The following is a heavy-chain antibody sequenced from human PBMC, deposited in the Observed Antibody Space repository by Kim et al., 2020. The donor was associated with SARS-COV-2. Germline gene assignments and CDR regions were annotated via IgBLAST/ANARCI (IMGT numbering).Heavy chain of an antibody. Sequence: ASVKVSCKTSGYTFTDYSINWVRQAPGKGLEWMGWINTNTGNPTYAQGFTGRFVFSLDTSVSTSFLQISSIKAEDTAVYYCARVYYASGTYSPPYYFDHWGQGTLVTVSS. D-gene: IGHD3-10*01. J-gene: IGHJ4*02. CDR1: GYTFTDYS. V-gene: IGHV7-4-1*02. CDR2: INTNTGNP. CDR3: ARVYYASGTYSPPYYFDH.